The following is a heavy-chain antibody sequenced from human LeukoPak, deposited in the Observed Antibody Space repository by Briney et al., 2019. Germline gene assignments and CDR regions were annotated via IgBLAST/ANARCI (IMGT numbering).Heavy chain of an antibody. V-gene: IGHV3-21*01. Sequence: GGSLRLSCAASGFTFSSYSLNWVRLAPGKGLEWVSSISSSGSYIYYADSVKGRFTISRDNAKNSLYLQMNSLGAEDTAVYYCARDELHTGTYFPFDYWGQGTLVTVSS. CDR3: ARDELHTGTYFPFDY. CDR1: GFTFSSYS. D-gene: IGHD1-26*01. J-gene: IGHJ4*02. CDR2: ISSSGSYI.